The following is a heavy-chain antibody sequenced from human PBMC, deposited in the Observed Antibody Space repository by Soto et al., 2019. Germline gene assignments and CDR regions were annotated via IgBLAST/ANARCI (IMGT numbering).Heavy chain of an antibody. CDR1: GFTFSTYD. J-gene: IGHJ6*02. Sequence: PGGSLRLSCAASGFTFSTYDMHWVRQAPGKGLEWVAVIWYDGTNKYYADSVKGRFTISRDNSKNTLYLQMNSLRAEDTAVYYCAREPLTVTNYYYYYGMDVWGQGTTVTVSS. CDR2: IWYDGTNK. V-gene: IGHV3-33*01. CDR3: AREPLTVTNYYYYYGMDV. D-gene: IGHD4-17*01.